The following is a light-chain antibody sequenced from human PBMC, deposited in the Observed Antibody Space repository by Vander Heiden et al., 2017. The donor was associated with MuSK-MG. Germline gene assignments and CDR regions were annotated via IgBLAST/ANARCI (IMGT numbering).Light chain of an antibody. Sequence: DIQLTQSPSFLSASVGDRVTITCRVSQGISSYLAWYQQKPGKAPKLLIYAASTLQSGVPSRFSGSGSGTEFTLTISSLQPEDFATYYCQQLNSYPWTFGQGTKVESK. CDR1: QGISSY. CDR3: QQLNSYPWT. V-gene: IGKV1-9*01. CDR2: AAS. J-gene: IGKJ1*01.